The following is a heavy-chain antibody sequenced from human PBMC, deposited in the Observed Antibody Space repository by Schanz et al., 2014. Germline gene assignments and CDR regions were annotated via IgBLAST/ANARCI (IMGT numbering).Heavy chain of an antibody. J-gene: IGHJ4*02. CDR1: GFTFSSYA. CDR3: ARGTDWNLHY. D-gene: IGHD1-1*01. Sequence: QVQLLQFGGGVVQPGRSLRLSCAASGFTFSSYAMHWVRQAPGKGLEWVAVIWYDENNKYYADSVKGRFTVSRDSGQNSLYLQMNSLRAGDTAVYYCARGTDWNLHYWGQGALVTVSS. V-gene: IGHV3-33*08. CDR2: IWYDENNK.